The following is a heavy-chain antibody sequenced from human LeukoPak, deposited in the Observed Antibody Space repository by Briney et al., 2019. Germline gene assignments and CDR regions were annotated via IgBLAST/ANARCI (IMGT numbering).Heavy chain of an antibody. V-gene: IGHV3-23*01. CDR1: GFTFSSYA. CDR3: AKRGGYYYDY. J-gene: IGHJ4*02. CDR2: ISASGGTT. D-gene: IGHD3-22*01. Sequence: GGSLRLSCTASGFTFSSYAMNWVRQAPGKGLEWVSAISASGGTTYYADSVKGRFTISRDNSKNTVFMQINSLSAEDTAVYYCAKRGGYYYDYWGQGTLVTVSS.